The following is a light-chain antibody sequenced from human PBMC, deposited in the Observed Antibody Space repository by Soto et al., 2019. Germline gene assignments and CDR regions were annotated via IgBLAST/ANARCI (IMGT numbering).Light chain of an antibody. CDR3: QQYHHWPPKVT. Sequence: DIVMTQSPATLSVSPGERATLSCRASQSINTNLAWYQQKPGQAPRLLIYVASTRATVIPARFSGSGSGTEFTLTIRGLQADDFVVDYCQQYHHWPPKVTCGPGARVDI. J-gene: IGKJ3*01. CDR2: VAS. V-gene: IGKV3-15*01. CDR1: QSINTN.